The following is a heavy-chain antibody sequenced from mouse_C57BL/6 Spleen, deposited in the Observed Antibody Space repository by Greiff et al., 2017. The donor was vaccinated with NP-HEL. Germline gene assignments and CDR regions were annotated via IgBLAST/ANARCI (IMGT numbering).Heavy chain of an antibody. CDR3: ARAYWYFDV. CDR2: INYDGSST. V-gene: IGHV5-16*01. CDR1: GFTFSDYY. Sequence: EVQRVESEGGLVQPGSSMKLSCTASGFTFSDYYMAWVRQVPEKGLEWVANINYDGSSTYYLDSLKSRFIISRDNAKNILYLQMSSLKSEDTATYYCARAYWYFDVWGTGTTVTVSS. J-gene: IGHJ1*03.